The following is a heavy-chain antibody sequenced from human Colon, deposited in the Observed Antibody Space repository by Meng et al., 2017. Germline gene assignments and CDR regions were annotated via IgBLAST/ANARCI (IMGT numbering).Heavy chain of an antibody. J-gene: IGHJ5*02. Sequence: GESLKISCAAPGFTFSSYWMSWVRQAPGKGLEWVANIKEDGSEKYYVDSVKGRFTISRDNAKNSLYLQMSSLRAEDTAVYYCARAEQWLAQNHWGQGTVVTVSS. D-gene: IGHD6-19*01. V-gene: IGHV3-7*04. CDR1: GFTFSSYW. CDR3: ARAEQWLAQNH. CDR2: IKEDGSEK.